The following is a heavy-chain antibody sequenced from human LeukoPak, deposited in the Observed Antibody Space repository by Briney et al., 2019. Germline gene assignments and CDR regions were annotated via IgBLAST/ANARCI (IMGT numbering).Heavy chain of an antibody. Sequence: SQTLSLTCAISGDSVSTNSATWTWLRQSPSRGLEWLGRTYYRSKWYNDYAVSMKSRITINPDTSKNQFSLQLNSVTPEDTAVYYCARLVGASWFDSWGQGTLVTVSS. CDR3: ARLVGASWFDS. D-gene: IGHD1-26*01. J-gene: IGHJ5*01. V-gene: IGHV6-1*01. CDR1: GDSVSTNSAT. CDR2: TYYRSKWYN.